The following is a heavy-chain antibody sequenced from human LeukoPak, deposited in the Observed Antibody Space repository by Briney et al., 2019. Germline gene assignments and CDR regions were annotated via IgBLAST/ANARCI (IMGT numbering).Heavy chain of an antibody. V-gene: IGHV3-23*01. CDR2: ISGSGGST. J-gene: IGHJ4*02. CDR1: GFTFSNYG. CDR3: AREKQKYSSGWYCLDY. Sequence: GGSLRLSCAASGFTFSNYGMSWVRQAPGKGLEWVSAISGSGGSTYYADSVKGRFTISRDNSKNTLYLQMNSLRAEDTAVYYCAREKQKYSSGWYCLDYWGQGTLVTVSS. D-gene: IGHD6-19*01.